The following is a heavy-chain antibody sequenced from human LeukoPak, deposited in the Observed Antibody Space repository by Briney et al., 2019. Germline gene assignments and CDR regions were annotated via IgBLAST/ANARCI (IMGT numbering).Heavy chain of an antibody. CDR3: VRDTPDSSFDY. CDR1: GLTFSNHW. Sequence: PGGSLRLSCVASGLTFSNHWMSWVRQAPGKGLEWVANIKQDGSEKYYVDSVKGRFTISRDNAKNSLYLQMNSLRPEDTAVYYCVRDTPDSSFDYWGQGTLVTVSS. CDR2: IKQDGSEK. D-gene: IGHD2-15*01. J-gene: IGHJ4*02. V-gene: IGHV3-7*01.